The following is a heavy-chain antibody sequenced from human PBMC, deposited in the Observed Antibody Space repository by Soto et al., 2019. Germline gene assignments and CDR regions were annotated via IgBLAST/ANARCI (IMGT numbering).Heavy chain of an antibody. D-gene: IGHD6-13*01. Sequence: SSETLSLTCAVYGGSFSGYYWSWIRQPPGKGLEWIGEINHSGSTNYNPSLKSRVTISVDTSKNQFSLKLSSVTAADTAVYYCARSLGIAAAGTYPYWGQGTLVTVSS. CDR1: GGSFSGYY. CDR3: ARSLGIAAAGTYPY. J-gene: IGHJ4*02. V-gene: IGHV4-34*01. CDR2: INHSGST.